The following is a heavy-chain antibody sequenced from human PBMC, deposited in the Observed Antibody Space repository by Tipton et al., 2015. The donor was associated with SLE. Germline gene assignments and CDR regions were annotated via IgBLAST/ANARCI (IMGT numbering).Heavy chain of an antibody. CDR1: GFTVSSNY. Sequence: SLRLSCAASGFTVSSNYMSWVRQAPGKGLEWVSVIYSGGSTYYADSVKGRFTISRDNSKNTLYLQMNSLRAEDTAVYYCARVRGVTTSEDYFDYWDQGTLVTVSS. CDR2: IYSGGST. CDR3: ARVRGVTTSEDYFDY. D-gene: IGHD4-17*01. J-gene: IGHJ4*02. V-gene: IGHV3-53*01.